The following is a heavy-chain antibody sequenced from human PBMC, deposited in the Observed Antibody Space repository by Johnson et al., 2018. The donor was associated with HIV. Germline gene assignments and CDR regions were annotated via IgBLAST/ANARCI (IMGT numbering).Heavy chain of an antibody. V-gene: IGHV3-13*01. J-gene: IGHJ3*02. CDR3: ARGSEDAFDI. CDR2: IGTAGDT. CDR1: GFTFSSYS. D-gene: IGHD1-26*01. Sequence: VQLVESGGGVVQPGRSLRLSCAASGFTFSSYSMYWVRQATGKGLEWVSAIGTAGDTYYPGSVKGRFTISRENAKNSLYLQMNSLRAGDTAVYYCARGSEDAFDIWGQGTMVTVSS.